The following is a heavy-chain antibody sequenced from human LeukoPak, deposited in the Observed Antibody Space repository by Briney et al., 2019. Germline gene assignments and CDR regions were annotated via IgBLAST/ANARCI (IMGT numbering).Heavy chain of an antibody. J-gene: IGHJ4*02. CDR2: ITSSSNTI. CDR3: AKIPETYYYDSSGYYHLDY. D-gene: IGHD3-22*01. V-gene: IGHV3-48*01. CDR1: GFTFSSYS. Sequence: GGSLRLSCAASGFTFSSYSMNWVRQAPGKGLEWVSYITSSSNTIYYADSVKGRFTISRDNAKNSLYLQMNSLRAEDAAVYYCAKIPETYYYDSSGYYHLDYWGQGTLVTVSS.